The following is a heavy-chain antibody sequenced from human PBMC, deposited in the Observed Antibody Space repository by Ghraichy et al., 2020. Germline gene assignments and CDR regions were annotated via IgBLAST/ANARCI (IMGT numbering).Heavy chain of an antibody. CDR1: GFTVSTNY. J-gene: IGHJ4*02. CDR2: IYGGGTT. V-gene: IGHV3-66*01. D-gene: IGHD3-22*01. Sequence: GGSLRLSCAASGFTVSTNYMSWVRQAPGKGLEWVSVIYGGGTTNYADSVKGRFTISRDNSKNTVYLQMNSLRAEDTAVYHCGSKAYDSSAYYVKVTEFWGQGTLVTVSS. CDR3: GSKAYDSSAYYVKVTEF.